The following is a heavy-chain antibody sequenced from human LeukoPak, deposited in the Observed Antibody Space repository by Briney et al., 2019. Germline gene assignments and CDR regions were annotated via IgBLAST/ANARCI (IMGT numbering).Heavy chain of an antibody. CDR2: ISAYNGNT. J-gene: IGHJ4*02. D-gene: IGHD5-18*01. Sequence: ASVKVSCKASGYTFTSYGMNWVRQAPGQGLEWMGWISAYNGNTNYAQKLQGRVTMTTDTSTSTAYMELRSLRSDDTAVYYCARRRYSYGYGYWGQGTLVTVSS. CDR3: ARRRYSYGYGY. V-gene: IGHV1-18*01. CDR1: GYTFTSYG.